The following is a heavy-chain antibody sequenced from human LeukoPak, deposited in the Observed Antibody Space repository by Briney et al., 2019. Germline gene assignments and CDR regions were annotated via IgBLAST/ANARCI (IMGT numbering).Heavy chain of an antibody. J-gene: IGHJ4*02. D-gene: IGHD1-7*01. CDR3: ARGPGTGHYFDS. V-gene: IGHV3-48*03. CDR1: GFTFSSYP. CDR2: LSASGTTI. Sequence: GGSLRLSCAASGFTFSSYPINWVRQAPGKGLEWISYLSASGTTIYYADSVKGRFSISRDNAKNLLYLQMNSLRADDTAVYYCARGPGTGHYFDSWGQGTLVTVS.